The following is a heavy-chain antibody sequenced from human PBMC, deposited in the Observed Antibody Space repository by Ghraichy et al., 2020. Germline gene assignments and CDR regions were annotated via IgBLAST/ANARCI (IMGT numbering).Heavy chain of an antibody. CDR1: GFTFSSYW. CDR2: IKQDGSEK. V-gene: IGHV3-7*01. J-gene: IGHJ5*02. Sequence: GGSLRLSCAASGFTFSSYWMSWVRQAPGKGLEWVANIKQDGSEKYYVDSVKGRFTISRDNAKNSLYLQMNSLRAEDTAVYYCARASRYDFWSGNWFDPWGQGTLVTVSS. D-gene: IGHD3-3*01. CDR3: ARASRYDFWSGNWFDP.